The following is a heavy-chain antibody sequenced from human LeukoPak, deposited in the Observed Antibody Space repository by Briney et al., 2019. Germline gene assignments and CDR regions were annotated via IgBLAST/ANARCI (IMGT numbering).Heavy chain of an antibody. Sequence: GASVKVSCKASGYTFTSYAMHWVRQAPGQRLEWMGWINAGNGNTKYSQEFQGRVTITRDTSASTAYMELRSLRSDDTAVYYCARANYYDFWSGYYTGDYWGQGTLVTVSS. CDR3: ARANYYDFWSGYYTGDY. CDR1: GYTFTSYA. J-gene: IGHJ4*02. CDR2: INAGNGNT. D-gene: IGHD3-3*01. V-gene: IGHV1-3*01.